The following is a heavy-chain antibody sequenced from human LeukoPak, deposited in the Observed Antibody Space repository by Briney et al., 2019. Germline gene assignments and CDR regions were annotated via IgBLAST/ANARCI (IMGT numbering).Heavy chain of an antibody. CDR1: GFTFSSSD. J-gene: IGHJ4*02. D-gene: IGHD3-22*01. Sequence: GGSLRLSCAASGFTFSSSDMTWVRQAPGKGLEWLSYISTTGTIYYADSVKGRFTISRDNSNNTLYLQMKSLRAEDTAVYYCTRDRYYYDSSGFGYWGQGTLVTVSS. CDR3: TRDRYYYDSSGFGY. CDR2: ISTTGTI. V-gene: IGHV3-48*01.